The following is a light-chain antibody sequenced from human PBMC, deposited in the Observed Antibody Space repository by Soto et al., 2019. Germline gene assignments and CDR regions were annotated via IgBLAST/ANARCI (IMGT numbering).Light chain of an antibody. Sequence: MTPYTPTLTSSVGDGVTITCRASQSISSSLAWYQQKPGKAPKLLIYKASTLKSGVPSRFSGSGSGTEFTLTISSLQPDDFATYYCQHDNCYSEAFGQGTKVDI. J-gene: IGKJ1*01. V-gene: IGKV1-5*03. CDR1: QSISSS. CDR2: KAS. CDR3: QHDNCYSEA.